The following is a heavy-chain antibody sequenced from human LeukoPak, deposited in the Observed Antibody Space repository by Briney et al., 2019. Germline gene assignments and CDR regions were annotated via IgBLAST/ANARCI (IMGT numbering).Heavy chain of an antibody. CDR3: ATGIAAAGTDY. CDR1: GGYISSEY. D-gene: IGHD6-13*01. Sequence: SETLSLTCTVSGGYISSEYWGWIRQPPGKGLGWIGYTYYSGSTNYNPSLKSRVTISVDTSKNQFSLKLSSVTAADTAVYYCATGIAAAGTDYWGQGTLVTVSS. V-gene: IGHV4-59*01. CDR2: TYYSGST. J-gene: IGHJ4*02.